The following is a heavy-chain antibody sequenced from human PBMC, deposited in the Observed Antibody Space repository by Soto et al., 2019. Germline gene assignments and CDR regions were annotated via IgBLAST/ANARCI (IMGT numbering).Heavy chain of an antibody. Sequence: QVQLVESGGGVVQPGRSLRLSCAASGFTFSSYAMHWVRQAPGKGLEWVAVISYDGSNKYYADSVKGRFTISRDNSKNTLYLQMNSLRAEDTAVYYCAREIVVVVAATLGETNWFDPWGQGTLVTVSS. J-gene: IGHJ5*02. CDR3: AREIVVVVAATLGETNWFDP. D-gene: IGHD2-15*01. CDR2: ISYDGSNK. CDR1: GFTFSSYA. V-gene: IGHV3-30-3*01.